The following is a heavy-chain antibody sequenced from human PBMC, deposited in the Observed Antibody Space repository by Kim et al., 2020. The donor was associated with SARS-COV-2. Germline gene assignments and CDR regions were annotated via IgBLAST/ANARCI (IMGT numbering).Heavy chain of an antibody. D-gene: IGHD1-20*01. CDR1: GFTFSSYG. CDR2: ISYDGSNK. V-gene: IGHV3-30*18. J-gene: IGHJ4*01. Sequence: GGSLRLSCAASGFTFSSYGMHWVRQAPGKGLEWVAVISYDGSNKYYADSVKGRFTISRDNSKNTLYLQMNSLRAEDTAVYYCAKGWERSRYNWNHIFDY. CDR3: AKGWERSRYNWNHIFDY.